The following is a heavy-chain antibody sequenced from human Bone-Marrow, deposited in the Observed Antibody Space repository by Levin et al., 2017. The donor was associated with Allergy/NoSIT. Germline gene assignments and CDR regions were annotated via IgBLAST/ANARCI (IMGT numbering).Heavy chain of an antibody. Sequence: GGSLRLSCAASGFTFRTYAMSWVRQAPGKGLEWVSTISGSDSSTYYADSLKGRFTISRDNSKNTLYLQTNSLRVEDTAVYYCAKGCGGGCYSSYDYWGQGTLVTVSS. D-gene: IGHD2-21*02. CDR3: AKGCGGGCYSSYDY. CDR2: ISGSDSST. J-gene: IGHJ4*02. CDR1: GFTFRTYA. V-gene: IGHV3-23*01.